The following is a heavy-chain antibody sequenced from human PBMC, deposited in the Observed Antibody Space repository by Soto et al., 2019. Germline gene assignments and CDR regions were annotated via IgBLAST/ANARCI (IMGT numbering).Heavy chain of an antibody. CDR3: AKDCRDQLPTYGMDV. D-gene: IGHD2-2*01. Sequence: QVQLVESGGGVVQPGRSLRLSCAASGFTFSSYGMHWIRQAPGKGLEWVAVISYDGSNKYYADSVKGRFTISRDNSKNTLYLQMNSLRAEDTAVYYCAKDCRDQLPTYGMDVWGQGTTVTVSS. V-gene: IGHV3-30*18. CDR2: ISYDGSNK. J-gene: IGHJ6*02. CDR1: GFTFSSYG.